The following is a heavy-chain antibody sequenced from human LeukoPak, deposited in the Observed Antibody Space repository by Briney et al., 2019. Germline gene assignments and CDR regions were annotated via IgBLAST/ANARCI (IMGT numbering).Heavy chain of an antibody. D-gene: IGHD3-10*01. Sequence: GGSLRFSCAASGFTFSTYSMNWVRQAPGKGLEWVSYISSGSSTIYYADSVKGRFTISRDNAKNSLYLQMNSLRAEDTAVYYCASLKISTYGSGIDYWGQGTLVTVSS. CDR2: ISSGSSTI. J-gene: IGHJ4*02. CDR1: GFTFSTYS. V-gene: IGHV3-48*04. CDR3: ASLKISTYGSGIDY.